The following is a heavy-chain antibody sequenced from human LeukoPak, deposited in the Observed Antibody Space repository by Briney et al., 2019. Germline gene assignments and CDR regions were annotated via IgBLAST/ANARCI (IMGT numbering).Heavy chain of an antibody. CDR1: GFTFSSYW. CDR3: ARDGPDKDAFDI. CDR2: ISYDGSNK. Sequence: QSGGSLRLSCAASGFTFSSYWMSWVRQAPGKGLEWVAVISYDGSNKYYADSVKGRFTISRDNSKNTLYLQMNSLRAEDTTVYYCARDGPDKDAFDIWGQGTMVTVSS. J-gene: IGHJ3*02. V-gene: IGHV3-30*03. D-gene: IGHD3-9*01.